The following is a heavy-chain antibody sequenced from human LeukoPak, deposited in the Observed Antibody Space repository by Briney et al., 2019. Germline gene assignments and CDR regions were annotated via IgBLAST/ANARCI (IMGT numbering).Heavy chain of an antibody. CDR3: ARDRFRLVTGTRLCWFDP. D-gene: IGHD2-21*02. Sequence: ASVRVSCKASGYTFTDYYIHWVRQAPGQGLEWMGRINPNTDSTNYAQKFQGRVTMTRDTSISTAYMELRKLTSDDTAVYYCARDRFRLVTGTRLCWFDPWGQGTLVTVSS. CDR2: INPNTDST. J-gene: IGHJ5*02. V-gene: IGHV1-2*06. CDR1: GYTFTDYY.